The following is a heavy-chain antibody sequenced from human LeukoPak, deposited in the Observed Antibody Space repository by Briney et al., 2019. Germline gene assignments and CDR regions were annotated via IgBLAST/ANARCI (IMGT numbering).Heavy chain of an antibody. J-gene: IGHJ4*02. D-gene: IGHD6-6*01. CDR1: GFTFSSYS. CDR3: ARDLEYSSSNKPPFDY. CDR2: ISSSSSYI. Sequence: GGSLRLSCAASGFTFSSYSMNWVRQAPRKGLEWVSSISSSSSYIYYADSVKGRFTISRDNAKNSLYLQMNSLRAEDTAVYYCARDLEYSSSNKPPFDYWGQGTLVTVSS. V-gene: IGHV3-21*01.